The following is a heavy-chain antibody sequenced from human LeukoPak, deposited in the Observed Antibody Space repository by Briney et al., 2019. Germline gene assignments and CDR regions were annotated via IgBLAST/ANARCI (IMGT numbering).Heavy chain of an antibody. CDR2: MNPNSGNT. D-gene: IGHD3-22*01. Sequence: GASVKVSCKASGCTFTSYDINWVRQATGQGLEWMGWMNPNSGNTGYAQKFQGRVTMTRNTSISTAYMELSSLRSEDTAVYYCARVRDYYDSSGYTDAFDIWGQGTMVTVSS. J-gene: IGHJ3*02. V-gene: IGHV1-8*01. CDR3: ARVRDYYDSSGYTDAFDI. CDR1: GCTFTSYD.